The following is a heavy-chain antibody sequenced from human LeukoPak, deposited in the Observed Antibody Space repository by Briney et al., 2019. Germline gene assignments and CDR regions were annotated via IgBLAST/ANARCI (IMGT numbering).Heavy chain of an antibody. V-gene: IGHV1-18*04. Sequence: ASVKVSCKASGYTFTSYGIIWVRQAPGQGLEWMGWISAYNGNTNYAQKLQNRVTMTTDTSTSTAYMELRSLKSDDTAVYYCASLKNYYDSSGYLVTDAFDIWGQGTMVTVSS. CDR3: ASLKNYYDSSGYLVTDAFDI. CDR2: ISAYNGNT. J-gene: IGHJ3*02. CDR1: GYTFTSYG. D-gene: IGHD3-22*01.